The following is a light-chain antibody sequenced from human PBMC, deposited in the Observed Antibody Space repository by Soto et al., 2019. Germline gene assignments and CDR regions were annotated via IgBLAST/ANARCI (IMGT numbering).Light chain of an antibody. J-gene: IGKJ3*01. CDR1: QGISSY. CDR2: AAS. V-gene: IGKV1-9*01. CDR3: QQLNSLFT. Sequence: DIQLTQSPSFLSASVGDRVTITCRASQGISSYLAWYQQKPGKAPKLLIYAASTLQSGVRSRFSGSGSGTEFTLTISSLQPEDFATYYCQQLNSLFTFGPGTKVDIK.